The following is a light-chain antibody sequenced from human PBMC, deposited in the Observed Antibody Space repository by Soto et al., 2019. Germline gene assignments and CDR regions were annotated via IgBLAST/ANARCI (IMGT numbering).Light chain of an antibody. CDR1: SREVGGYNY. CDR3: SSYTPSSTYV. V-gene: IGLV2-14*01. Sequence: QSVLTQPASVSGSPGQSITISCTGTSREVGGYNYVSWYQHHPGKAPKLMIFDGRNRPSGVSNRFSGSKSGKTASLTISDLQVEDEAYYSCSSYTPSSTYVFGTGTKVPVL. CDR2: DGR. J-gene: IGLJ1*01.